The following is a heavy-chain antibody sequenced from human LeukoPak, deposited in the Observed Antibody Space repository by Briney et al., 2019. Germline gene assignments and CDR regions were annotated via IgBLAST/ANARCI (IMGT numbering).Heavy chain of an antibody. J-gene: IGHJ4*02. CDR1: GGSFSGYY. D-gene: IGHD2-15*01. CDR2: INHGGST. V-gene: IGHV4-34*01. Sequence: PSETLSLTCAVYGGSFSGYYWSWIRQPPGKGLEGVGEINHGGSTSYNPSLKRRVTISVDTSQNQFSLKLSPVPAADTAVYYCARGQKASVVAATPFDFWGQGTLVTVSS. CDR3: ARGQKASVVAATPFDF.